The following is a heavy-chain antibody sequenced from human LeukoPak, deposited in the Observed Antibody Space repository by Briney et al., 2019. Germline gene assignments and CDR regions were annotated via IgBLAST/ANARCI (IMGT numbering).Heavy chain of an antibody. CDR3: ARQVYSSGLNWFDP. Sequence: SETLSLTCAVYGGSFSGYYWSWIRQPPGKGLEWIGYIYYSGSTNYNPSLKSRVTISVDTSKNQFSLKLSSVTAADTAVYYCARQVYSSGLNWFDPWGQGTLVTVSS. V-gene: IGHV4-59*08. CDR2: IYYSGST. J-gene: IGHJ5*02. D-gene: IGHD6-19*01. CDR1: GGSFSGYY.